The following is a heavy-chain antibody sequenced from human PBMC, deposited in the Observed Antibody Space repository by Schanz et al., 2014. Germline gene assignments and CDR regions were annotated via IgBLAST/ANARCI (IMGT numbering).Heavy chain of an antibody. J-gene: IGHJ5*02. D-gene: IGHD3-3*01. Sequence: QVQLVQSGSELKKPGASVKVSCETSGYTFTNYGVSWVRQAPGQGLEWMGRIIPNLGSANYAQKFQGRVTITADKSTSTVYMELSSLRSEDTAIYYCARGNTIFGVVILGWLDPWGQGTLVTVSS. V-gene: IGHV1-69*09. CDR2: IIPNLGSA. CDR3: ARGNTIFGVVILGWLDP. CDR1: GYTFTNYG.